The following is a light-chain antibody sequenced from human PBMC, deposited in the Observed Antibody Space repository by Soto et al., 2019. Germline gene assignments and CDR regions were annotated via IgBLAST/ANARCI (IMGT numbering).Light chain of an antibody. V-gene: IGKV1-5*01. CDR1: QSISSW. CDR2: DAS. J-gene: IGKJ1*01. CDR3: QQYNSYSPPT. Sequence: DIQMTQSPSTLSASVGDRVTITCRASQSISSWLAWYQQKPGKAPKLLIYDASSVESGVPSRFSGSGSGTEFTLTISSLQPDDFATYYCQQYNSYSPPTFGQGTKVEIK.